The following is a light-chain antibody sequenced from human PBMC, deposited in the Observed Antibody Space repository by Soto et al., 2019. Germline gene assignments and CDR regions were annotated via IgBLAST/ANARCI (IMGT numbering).Light chain of an antibody. Sequence: QSALTQPASVSGCPGRSITISCTGTSSDTGAYNYVSWFQQHPDKARKLMIYKVSNRPSRVSNRFSGSKSGNADSLTISGLQGEDEAYYFCFSFTTSNAHVFGTGTKLTVL. V-gene: IGLV2-14*01. CDR3: FSFTTSNAHV. CDR1: SSDTGAYNY. J-gene: IGLJ1*01. CDR2: KVS.